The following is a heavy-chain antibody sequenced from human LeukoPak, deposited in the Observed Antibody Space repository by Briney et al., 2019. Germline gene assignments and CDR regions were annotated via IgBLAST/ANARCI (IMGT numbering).Heavy chain of an antibody. CDR2: IIPIFGTA. CDR1: GYTFTSYG. Sequence: SVKVSCKASGYTFTSYGISWVRQAPGQGLEWMGGIIPIFGTANYAQKFQGRVTITADESTSTAYMELSSLRSEDTAVYYCARQGDTAMVSHYYYGMDVWGQGTTVTVSS. V-gene: IGHV1-69*13. J-gene: IGHJ6*02. CDR3: ARQGDTAMVSHYYYGMDV. D-gene: IGHD5-18*01.